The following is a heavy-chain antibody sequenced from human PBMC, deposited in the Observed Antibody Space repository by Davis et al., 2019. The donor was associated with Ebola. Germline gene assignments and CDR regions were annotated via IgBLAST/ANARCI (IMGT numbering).Heavy chain of an antibody. V-gene: IGHV1-69*13. CDR2: IIPIFGTA. CDR1: GYTFTSYY. CDR3: ARGMGSGSDFDY. J-gene: IGHJ4*02. D-gene: IGHD6-19*01. Sequence: SVKVSCKASGYTFTSYYMHWVRQAPGQGLEWMGGIIPIFGTANYAQKFQGRVTITADESTSTAYMELSSLRSEDTAVYYCARGMGSGSDFDYWGQGTLVTVSS.